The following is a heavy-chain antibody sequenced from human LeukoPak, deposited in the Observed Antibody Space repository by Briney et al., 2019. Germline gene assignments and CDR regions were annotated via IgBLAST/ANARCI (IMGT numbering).Heavy chain of an antibody. Sequence: ASVKVSCKASGYTFTGYYMHWVRQAPGQGLEWMGWINPNSGGTNYAQKFQGRVTMTRDTSISTAYTELSRLTSDDTAVYYCASRLSASGYYYGMDVWGQGTTVTVSS. CDR3: ASRLSASGYYYGMDV. CDR1: GYTFTGYY. D-gene: IGHD2-2*01. J-gene: IGHJ6*02. CDR2: INPNSGGT. V-gene: IGHV1-2*02.